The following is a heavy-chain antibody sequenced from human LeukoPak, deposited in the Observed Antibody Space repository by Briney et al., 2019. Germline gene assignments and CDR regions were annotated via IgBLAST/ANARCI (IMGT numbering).Heavy chain of an antibody. CDR2: MGDCRRA. V-gene: IGHV4-34*01. D-gene: IGHD3-9*01. CDR1: VGALSGLE. Sequence: LETLSLSCALYVGALSGLEGSWGPRSPGPGGGCRSEMGDCRRAKYNTSINSRVTLSVDTSKNQFSLTLSSVTAADTAVYYCARRHYDILTGYSSPAPNDYWGQGTLVTVSS. CDR3: ARRHYDILTGYSSPAPNDY. J-gene: IGHJ4*02.